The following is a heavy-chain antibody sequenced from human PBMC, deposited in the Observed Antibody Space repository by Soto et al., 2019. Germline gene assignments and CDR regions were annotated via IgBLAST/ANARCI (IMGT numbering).Heavy chain of an antibody. V-gene: IGHV3-21*01. Sequence: GGPLRLPCTASGFTFSSYSMNWVRQAPGKGLEWVSSISSSSSYIYYADSVKGRFTISRDNAKNSLYLQMNSLRAEDTAVYYCARDRSYSSGFRYWGPGTLVTVSS. CDR3: ARDRSYSSGFRY. CDR1: GFTFSSYS. J-gene: IGHJ4*02. CDR2: ISSSSSYI. D-gene: IGHD6-19*01.